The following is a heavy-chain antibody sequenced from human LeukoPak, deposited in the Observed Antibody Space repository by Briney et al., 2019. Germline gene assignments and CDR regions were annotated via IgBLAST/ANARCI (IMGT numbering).Heavy chain of an antibody. CDR3: ACIRGPSDY. V-gene: IGHV3-21*01. CDR1: GFTFINYS. CDR2: ISTNSAFI. J-gene: IGHJ4*02. D-gene: IGHD4-17*01. Sequence: GGSLRLSCTASGFTFINYSMNWVRQAPGKGLERVSSISTNSAFIYYADSVRGRFTISRDNTKNSLYLQMDSLTADDTAVYFCACIRGPSDYWGQGTLVTVSS.